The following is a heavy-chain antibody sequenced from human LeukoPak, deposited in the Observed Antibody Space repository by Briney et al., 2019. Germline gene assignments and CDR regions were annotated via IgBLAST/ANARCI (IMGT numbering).Heavy chain of an antibody. CDR1: GYTFTGYY. CDR2: IDPNSGGT. CDR3: AGGGGSYGDV. Sequence: ASVKVSCKASGYTFTGYYMHWVRQAPGQGLEWMGRIDPNSGGTNYAQKFQGRVTMTRDTSVSTDYMELSSLRSDDTAVYYCAGGGGSYGDVWGQGTMVAVSS. J-gene: IGHJ3*01. V-gene: IGHV1-2*06. D-gene: IGHD1-26*01.